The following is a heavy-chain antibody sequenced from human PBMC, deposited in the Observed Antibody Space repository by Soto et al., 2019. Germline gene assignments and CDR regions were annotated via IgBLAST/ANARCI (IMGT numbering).Heavy chain of an antibody. V-gene: IGHV3-9*01. CDR3: GKDNVGVYCSGGSCYFDD. CDR2: ISWDSGVI. J-gene: IGHJ4*02. D-gene: IGHD2-15*01. Sequence: EVHLVESGGGLAQPGRSLRLSCVASGFSLDHYAMHWVRQAPGKGLEWVSGISWDSGVIDYADSVRGRFTISRDNAKNSLYLQMTSLRAEDTALYYCGKDNVGVYCSGGSCYFDDWGQGSLGTVAS. CDR1: GFSLDHYA.